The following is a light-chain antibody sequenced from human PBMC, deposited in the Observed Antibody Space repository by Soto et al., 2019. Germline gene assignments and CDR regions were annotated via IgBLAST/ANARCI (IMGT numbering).Light chain of an antibody. CDR3: QKSYSTPIT. V-gene: IGKV1-39*01. CDR2: AAS. CDR1: QSISSY. Sequence: DIQMTQSPSSLSASVGDRVTITCRASQSISSYLNWYQQKPGKAPKLLIYAASSLQSGVPSRFSGSGSGTDFTLTISSLQPEDFATYYCQKSYSTPITFGGGTKV. J-gene: IGKJ4*01.